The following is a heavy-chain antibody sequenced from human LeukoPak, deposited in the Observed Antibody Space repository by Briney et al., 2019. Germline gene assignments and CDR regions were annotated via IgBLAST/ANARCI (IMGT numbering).Heavy chain of an antibody. V-gene: IGHV4-59*01. J-gene: IGHJ5*02. D-gene: IGHD1-26*01. CDR1: GGSFSGYY. CDR3: ARVGWELNNWFDP. CDR2: IYYSGST. Sequence: SETLSLTCAVYGGSFSGYYWSWIRQPPGKGLEWIGYIYYSGSTNYNPSLKSRVTISVDTSKNQFSLKLSSVTAADTAVYYCARVGWELNNWFDPWGQGTLVTVSS.